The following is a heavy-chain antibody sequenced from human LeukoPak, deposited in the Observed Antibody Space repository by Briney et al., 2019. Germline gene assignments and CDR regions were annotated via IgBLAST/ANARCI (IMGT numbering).Heavy chain of an antibody. J-gene: IGHJ4*02. CDR3: AKGRDSSGYIDY. D-gene: IGHD3-22*01. CDR2: ISYDGSNK. Sequence: GRSLRLSCAASGFTFSCYGMHWVRQAPGKGLEWVAVISYDGSNKYYADSVKGRFTISRDNSKNTLYLQMNSLRAEDTAVYYCAKGRDSSGYIDYWGQGTLVTVSS. CDR1: GFTFSCYG. V-gene: IGHV3-30*18.